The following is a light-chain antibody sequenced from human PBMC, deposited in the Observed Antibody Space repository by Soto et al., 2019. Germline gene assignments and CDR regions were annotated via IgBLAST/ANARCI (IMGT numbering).Light chain of an antibody. J-gene: IGKJ4*01. V-gene: IGKV3-11*01. CDR2: DAS. CDR3: QQRNKWPPVT. Sequence: ESVLTQPPATLSLSPGERATLSCRASPSVSNSLAWYQHKPGQAPRLLTYDASNRATGVPTRFSVSGSGTDFTLTISSLEPEDFAVYYCQQRNKWPPVTFGGGTRVEIK. CDR1: PSVSNS.